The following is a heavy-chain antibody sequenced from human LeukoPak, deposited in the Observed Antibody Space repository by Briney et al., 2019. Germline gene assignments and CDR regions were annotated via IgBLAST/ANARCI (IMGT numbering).Heavy chain of an antibody. CDR1: GGSISSYY. V-gene: IGHV4-59*08. D-gene: IGHD4-11*01. CDR2: IYYSGST. CDR3: ARGYSNYAFDP. J-gene: IGHJ5*02. Sequence: SETLSPTCTVSGGSISSYYWSWIRQPPGKGLEWIGYIYYSGSTNYNPSLKSRVTISVDTSKNQFSPKLSSVTAADTAVYYCARGYSNYAFDPWGQGTLVTVSS.